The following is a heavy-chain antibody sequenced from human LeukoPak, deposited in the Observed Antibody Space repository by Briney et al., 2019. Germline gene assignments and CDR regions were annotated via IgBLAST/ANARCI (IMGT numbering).Heavy chain of an antibody. J-gene: IGHJ4*02. Sequence: PGGSLRLSCAASGFTFSSYAMHWVRQAPGKGLEWVAVISYDGSNKYYADSVKGRFTISRDNSKNTLYVQMNSLRDEDTALYYCAKDQRWESPHYPDSWGQGTLVTVSS. CDR3: AKDQRWESPHYPDS. CDR2: ISYDGSNK. V-gene: IGHV3-30-3*01. CDR1: GFTFSSYA. D-gene: IGHD1-26*01.